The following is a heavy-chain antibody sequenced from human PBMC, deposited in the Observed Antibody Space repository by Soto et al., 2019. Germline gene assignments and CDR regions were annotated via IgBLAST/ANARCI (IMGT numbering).Heavy chain of an antibody. CDR1: GGTFSSYA. Sequence: QVQLVQSGAEVKKPGSSVKVSCKASGGTFSSYAISWVRQAPGQGLEWMGGIIPIFGTANYAQKFQGRVTITADESTSTAYMELSSLRSEDKAVYYCARSIAAAGTTNYYYYGMDVWGQGTTVTVSS. V-gene: IGHV1-69*01. D-gene: IGHD6-13*01. CDR2: IIPIFGTA. J-gene: IGHJ6*02. CDR3: ARSIAAAGTTNYYYYGMDV.